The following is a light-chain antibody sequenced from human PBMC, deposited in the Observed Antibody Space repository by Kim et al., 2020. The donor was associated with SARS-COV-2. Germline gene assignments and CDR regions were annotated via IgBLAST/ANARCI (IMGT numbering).Light chain of an antibody. Sequence: GSPGKRAPLPCRASQGVSSTLSWYTQKPGQGPRLLSYGASTRATGISARFSGSGSGTEFTLTISSLQSEDFAVYYCQQSNNLPWTFGEGTKVDIK. CDR3: QQSNNLPWT. CDR1: QGVSST. CDR2: GAS. J-gene: IGKJ1*01. V-gene: IGKV3-15*01.